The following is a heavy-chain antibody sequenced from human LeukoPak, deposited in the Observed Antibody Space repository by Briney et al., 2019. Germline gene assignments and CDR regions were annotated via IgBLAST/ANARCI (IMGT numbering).Heavy chain of an antibody. CDR1: GFTFSSYS. CDR2: ISSSSSYI. CDR3: ARGKERYYDSSGYYPLSLDY. V-gene: IGHV3-21*01. Sequence: GGSLRLSCAASGFTFSSYSMNWVRQAPGKGLEWVSSISSSSSYIYYADSVKGRFTISRDNAKNSLYLQMNSLRAEDTAVYYCARGKERYYDSSGYYPLSLDYWGQGTLVTVSS. J-gene: IGHJ4*02. D-gene: IGHD3-22*01.